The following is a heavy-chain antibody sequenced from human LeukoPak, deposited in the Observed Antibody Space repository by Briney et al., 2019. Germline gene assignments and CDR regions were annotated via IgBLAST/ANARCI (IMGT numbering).Heavy chain of an antibody. V-gene: IGHV1-46*01. D-gene: IGHD3-3*01. CDR2: INPSGGST. Sequence: GASVKVSCKASGYTFTSYYMHWVRQAPGQGLEWMGIINPSGGSTSYAQKFQGRVTMTRDMYTSTVYMELSSLRSEDTAVYYCAREFTYYDFWSGFSTQTYYYYYMDVWGKGTTVTVSS. J-gene: IGHJ6*03. CDR3: AREFTYYDFWSGFSTQTYYYYYMDV. CDR1: GYTFTSYY.